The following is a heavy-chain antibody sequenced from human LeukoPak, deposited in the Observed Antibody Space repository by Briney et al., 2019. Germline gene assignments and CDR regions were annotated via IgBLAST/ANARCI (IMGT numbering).Heavy chain of an antibody. CDR1: RFTLSTYA. D-gene: IGHD3-10*02. J-gene: IGHJ6*04. V-gene: IGHV3-23*01. CDR2: VSGSGGRT. CDR3: AELGITMIGGV. Sequence: GGSLRLSCAASRFTLSTYAMSWVRQAPGKGLEWVSVVSGSGGRTYYADSVKGRFTISRDNAKNSLYLQMNSLRAEDTAVYYCAELGITMIGGVWGKGTTVTISS.